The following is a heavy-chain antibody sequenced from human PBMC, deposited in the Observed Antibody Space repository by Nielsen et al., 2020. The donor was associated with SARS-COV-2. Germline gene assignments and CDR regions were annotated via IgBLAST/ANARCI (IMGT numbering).Heavy chain of an antibody. Sequence: GGSLRLSCAASGFTFDDYAMHWVRQAPGKGLEWVSGINWNSGSMGYADSVKGRFTISRDNAKNSLYLQMNSLRAEDTALYYCAKDGRPAYYVSSGLDYWGQGTLVTVSS. D-gene: IGHD3-22*01. J-gene: IGHJ4*02. V-gene: IGHV3-9*01. CDR1: GFTFDDYA. CDR2: INWNSGSM. CDR3: AKDGRPAYYVSSGLDY.